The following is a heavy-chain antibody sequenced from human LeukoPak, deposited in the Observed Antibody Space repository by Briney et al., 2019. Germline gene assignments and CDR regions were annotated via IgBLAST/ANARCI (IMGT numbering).Heavy chain of an antibody. CDR2: TYYRSKWYN. CDR3: ARGEMATNNWFDP. D-gene: IGHD5-24*01. J-gene: IGHJ5*02. CDR1: GDSVSSNSAA. V-gene: IGHV6-1*01. Sequence: SQTLSLTCAISGDSVSSNSAAWNWIRQSPTRGLEWLGRTYYRSKWYNDYAVSVKSRITINPDTSKNQFSLQLNSVTPDDTAAYYCARGEMATNNWFDPWGQGTLVTVSS.